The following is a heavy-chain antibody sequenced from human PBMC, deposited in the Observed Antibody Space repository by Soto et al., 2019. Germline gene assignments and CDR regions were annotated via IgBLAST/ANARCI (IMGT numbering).Heavy chain of an antibody. J-gene: IGHJ3*02. Sequence: SGPTLVNPTQTLTLTCTFSGFSLNTRGGGVGWIRQPPGKALEWLALIFWDDDKRYSPSLKNRLTITKDTSKNQVVLKMTKMDPVETATYSCVHRPPPYYHFWSGLHDVFDIWGQGKLVTVSS. CDR3: VHRPPPYYHFWSGLHDVFDI. CDR1: GFSLNTRGGG. D-gene: IGHD3-3*01. V-gene: IGHV2-5*02. CDR2: IFWDDDK.